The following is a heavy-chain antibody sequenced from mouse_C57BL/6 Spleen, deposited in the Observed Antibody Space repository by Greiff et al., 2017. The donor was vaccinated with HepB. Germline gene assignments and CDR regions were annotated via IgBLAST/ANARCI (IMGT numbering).Heavy chain of an antibody. CDR1: GYTFTSYW. CDR3: AIPLYDYHWYFDV. V-gene: IGHV1-74*01. CDR2: IHPSDSDT. Sequence: QVQLQQPGAELVKPGASVKVSCKASGYTFTSYWMHWVKQRPGQGLEWIGRIHPSDSDTNYNQKFKGKATLTVDKSSSTAYMQLSSLTSEDSAVYYCAIPLYDYHWYFDVWGTGTTVTVSS. D-gene: IGHD2-4*01. J-gene: IGHJ1*03.